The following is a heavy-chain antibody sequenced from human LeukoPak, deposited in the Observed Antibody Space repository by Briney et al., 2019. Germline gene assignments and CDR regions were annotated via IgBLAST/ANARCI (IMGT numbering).Heavy chain of an antibody. J-gene: IGHJ4*02. Sequence: SETLSLTCTVSGGSISSYYWSWIRQPAGKGLEWIGRIYTSGSTNYNPSLKSRVTMSVDTSKNQFSLKLSSVTAADTAAYYCARDHCSSTSCPRPFDYWGQGTLVTVSS. CDR1: GGSISSYY. CDR2: IYTSGST. V-gene: IGHV4-4*07. D-gene: IGHD2-2*01. CDR3: ARDHCSSTSCPRPFDY.